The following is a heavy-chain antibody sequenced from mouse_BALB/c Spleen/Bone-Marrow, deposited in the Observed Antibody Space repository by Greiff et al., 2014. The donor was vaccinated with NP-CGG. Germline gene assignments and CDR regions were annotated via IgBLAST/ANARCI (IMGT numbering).Heavy chain of an antibody. CDR2: IHPGSGGT. CDR1: GFTFTDYE. Sequence: VKLVESGAELVRPGASVKLSCKALGFTFTDYEMHWVKQTPVHGLEWIGTIHPGSGGTAYNQKFKGKATLTADKSSSTAYMELSSLTTEDSAVYYCTREKVGDFDYWGQGTPLTVSA. J-gene: IGHJ2*01. V-gene: IGHV1-15*01. CDR3: TREKVGDFDY.